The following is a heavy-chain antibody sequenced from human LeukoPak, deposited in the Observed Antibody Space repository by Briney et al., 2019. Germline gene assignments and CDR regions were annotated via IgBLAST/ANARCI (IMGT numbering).Heavy chain of an antibody. CDR2: IKQDGSEK. CDR3: ARDDCSGGSCYYYYGMDV. D-gene: IGHD2-15*01. J-gene: IGHJ6*02. Sequence: GGSLRLSCAASGFTFSNHWMSWVRQAPGKGLEWVANIKQDGSEKYYVDSVKGRFTISRDNAKNSLYLQMNSLRAEDTAVYYCARDDCSGGSCYYYYGMDVWGQGTTVTVSS. V-gene: IGHV3-7*01. CDR1: GFTFSNHW.